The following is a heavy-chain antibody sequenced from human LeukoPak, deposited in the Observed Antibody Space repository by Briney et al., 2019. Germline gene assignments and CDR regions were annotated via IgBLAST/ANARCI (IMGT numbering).Heavy chain of an antibody. V-gene: IGHV1-18*01. D-gene: IGHD1-1*01. CDR1: GYTFSRNG. J-gene: IGHJ4*02. CDR2: ISGYDGET. CDR3: ARQTLWNLPYFDY. Sequence: ASVKVSCKASGYTFSRNGFSWVRQAPGQGLEWMGWISGYDGETKYAQNFQGRVTVTTDTSTSTAYMELRSLRFDDTAVYYCARQTLWNLPYFDYWGQGTLVTVSS.